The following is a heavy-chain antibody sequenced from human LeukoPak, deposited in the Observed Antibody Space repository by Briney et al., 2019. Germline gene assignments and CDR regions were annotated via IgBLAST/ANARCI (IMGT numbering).Heavy chain of an antibody. D-gene: IGHD3-10*01. V-gene: IGHV3-23*01. Sequence: GGSLRLSCAASGFTFSSYAMSWVRQAPGKGLEWVSTISGIGGTTYYADSVKGRFTISRDNAKNSLYLQMNSLRAEDTAVYYCAGEGITMVRGVQPSDAFDIWGQGTMVTVSS. CDR2: ISGIGGTT. CDR1: GFTFSSYA. J-gene: IGHJ3*02. CDR3: AGEGITMVRGVQPSDAFDI.